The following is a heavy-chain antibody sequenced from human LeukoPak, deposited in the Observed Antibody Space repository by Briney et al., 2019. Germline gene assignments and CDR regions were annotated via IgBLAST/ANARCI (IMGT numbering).Heavy chain of an antibody. V-gene: IGHV4-39*07. D-gene: IGHD3-10*01. CDR3: ANFQWFGELQPI. J-gene: IGHJ3*02. CDR2: NSGST. CDR1: GFTFSSYSI. Sequence: GSLRLSCAASGFTFSSYSINWVRQAPGKGLEWMGSNSGSTYYNPSLKSRVTISVDTSKNQFSLKLSSVTAADTAVYYCANFQWFGELQPIWGQGTMVAVSS.